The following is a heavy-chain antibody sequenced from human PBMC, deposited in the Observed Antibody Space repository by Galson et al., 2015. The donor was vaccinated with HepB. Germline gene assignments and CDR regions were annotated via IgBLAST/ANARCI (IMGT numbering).Heavy chain of an antibody. CDR2: IYSGGST. D-gene: IGHD3-10*01. Sequence: SLRLSCAASGFTVSSNYMSWVRQAPGKGLEWVSVIYSGGSTYYADSVKGRFTISRDNSKNTLYLQMNSLRAEDTAVYYCARGGGLRFGDPKRCAFDIWGQGTMVTVSS. CDR3: ARGGGLRFGDPKRCAFDI. CDR1: GFTVSSNY. V-gene: IGHV3-66*02. J-gene: IGHJ3*02.